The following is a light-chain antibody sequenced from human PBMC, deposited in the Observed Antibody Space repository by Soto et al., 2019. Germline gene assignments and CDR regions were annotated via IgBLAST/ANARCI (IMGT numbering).Light chain of an antibody. V-gene: IGKV1-39*01. CDR3: QQNEQSPMYT. J-gene: IGKJ2*01. Sequence: DIPMTQSPSSLSASVGDRVTITCRATQSIGNSLNWYQHKPGKAPKLLIYAASILQSGVPSRFSGSGSGTDFTLTISSLQPEDSATDYCQQNEQSPMYTFGQGTDLEIK. CDR2: AAS. CDR1: QSIGNS.